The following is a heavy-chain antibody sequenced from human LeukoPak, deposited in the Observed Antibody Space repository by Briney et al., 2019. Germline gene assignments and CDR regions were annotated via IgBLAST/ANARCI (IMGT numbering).Heavy chain of an antibody. D-gene: IGHD3-10*01. CDR3: AKERITMVRGVIRSDIFDY. V-gene: IGHV3-30*18. CDR2: ISYDGSNK. J-gene: IGHJ4*02. CDR1: GFTFSSYG. Sequence: GRSLRLSCAASGFTFSSYGMHWVRQAPGKGLEWVAVISYDGSNKYYADSVKGRFTISRDNSKNTLYLQMNSLRAEDTAVYYCAKERITMVRGVIRSDIFDYWGQGTLVTVSS.